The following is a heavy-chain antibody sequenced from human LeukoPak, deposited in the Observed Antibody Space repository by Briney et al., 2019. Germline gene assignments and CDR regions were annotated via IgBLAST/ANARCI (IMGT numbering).Heavy chain of an antibody. Sequence: TGRSLRLSCAASGFTFSRHGMHWVRQAPGKGLEWVAVIWYDGSNTYYADSVKGRFTISRDNSKNTLYLQMNSLRAEDTAVYYCASAQGGGGNLALVYWGQGTLVTVSS. J-gene: IGHJ4*02. D-gene: IGHD4-23*01. CDR3: ASAQGGGGNLALVY. CDR2: IWYDGSNT. CDR1: GFTFSRHG. V-gene: IGHV3-33*01.